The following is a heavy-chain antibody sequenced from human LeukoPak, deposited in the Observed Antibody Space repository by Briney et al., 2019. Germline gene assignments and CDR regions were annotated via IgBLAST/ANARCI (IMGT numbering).Heavy chain of an antibody. CDR1: GFTFSDFS. Sequence: PGGSLRLSCAASGFTFSDFSMHWVRQAPGKGLEWVSFITSGSTYIYYADSVKGRFTISRDNAKNSLYLQMNSLRAEDTAVYYCARGTVATLDYWGQGTLVTVSS. CDR3: ARGTVATLDY. V-gene: IGHV3-21*01. J-gene: IGHJ4*02. CDR2: ITSGSTYI. D-gene: IGHD5-12*01.